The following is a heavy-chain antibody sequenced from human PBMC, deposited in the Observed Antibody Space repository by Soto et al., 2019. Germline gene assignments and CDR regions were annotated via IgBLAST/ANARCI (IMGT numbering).Heavy chain of an antibody. CDR1: GFSFSGYA. V-gene: IGHV3-30*04. Sequence: QVQLVESGGGVVQPGRSLRLSCAASGFSFSGYAMHWVRQAPGKGLEWVALISTDGTKTYYSDSVKGRFTISRDNSKNTLYLQLTSLRVEYMAEYYCARQRGPKIYGHRYVDYWCQGTLVTFSS. CDR3: ARQRGPKIYGHRYVDY. J-gene: IGHJ4*02. D-gene: IGHD1-1*01. CDR2: ISTDGTKT.